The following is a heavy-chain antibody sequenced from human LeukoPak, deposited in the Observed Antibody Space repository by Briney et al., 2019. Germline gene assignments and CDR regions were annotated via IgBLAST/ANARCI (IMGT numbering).Heavy chain of an antibody. CDR3: ARGVVIAPQTFDY. D-gene: IGHD2-21*01. J-gene: IGHJ4*02. CDR1: GESISGFY. V-gene: IGHV4-59*01. CDR2: IYYSGST. Sequence: PETLSLTCTVSGESISGFYWTWIRQPPGKGLEWIGYIYYSGSTNYNPSLKSRVTLSVDTSKNQFSLKLSSVTAADTAVYYCARGVVIAPQTFDYWGQGTLVTVSS.